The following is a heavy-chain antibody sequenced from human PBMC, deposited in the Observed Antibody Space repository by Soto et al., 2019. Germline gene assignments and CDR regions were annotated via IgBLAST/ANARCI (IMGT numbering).Heavy chain of an antibody. V-gene: IGHV3-21*06. J-gene: IGHJ4*02. Sequence: PGGSLRLSCAASGSTFTRYSMNWVRQAPGKGLEWVSSISSTTNYIYYGDSMKGRFTISRDNAKNSLYLEMNSLRAEDTAVYYCARESEDLTSIFDYWGQGTLVTVSS. CDR2: ISSTTNYI. CDR1: GSTFTRYS. CDR3: ARESEDLTSIFDY.